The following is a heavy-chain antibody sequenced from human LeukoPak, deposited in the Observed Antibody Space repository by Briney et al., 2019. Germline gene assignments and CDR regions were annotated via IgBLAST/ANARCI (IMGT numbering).Heavy chain of an antibody. Sequence: ASVKVSCKASGGTFSSYAISWVRQAPGQGLEWMGWINPNSGGTNYAQKFQGRVTMTRDTSISTAYMELSRLRSDDTAVYYCARACSGGWYCYWGQGTLVTVSS. V-gene: IGHV1-2*02. CDR3: ARACSGGWYCY. D-gene: IGHD6-19*01. J-gene: IGHJ4*02. CDR2: INPNSGGT. CDR1: GGTFSSYA.